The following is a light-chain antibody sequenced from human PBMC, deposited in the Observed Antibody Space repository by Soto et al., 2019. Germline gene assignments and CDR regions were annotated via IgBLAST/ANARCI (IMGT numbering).Light chain of an antibody. V-gene: IGKV3-15*01. CDR2: GAS. Sequence: EIVMTQSQATLSVSPGERATLSCRASQSVSSNLAWYQQKPGQAPRLLIYGASTRATGIPARFSGSGSGTEFTLNISSLQSEDFAVYYCQQYNNWPPTFGGGTKVEIK. CDR1: QSVSSN. J-gene: IGKJ4*01. CDR3: QQYNNWPPT.